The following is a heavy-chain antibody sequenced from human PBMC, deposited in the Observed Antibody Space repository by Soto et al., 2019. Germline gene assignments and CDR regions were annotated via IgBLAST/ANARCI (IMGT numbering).Heavy chain of an antibody. D-gene: IGHD1-7*01. CDR2: IYYSGST. CDR3: ARFQLELRGWFDL. CDR1: GGSIGNGGYY. V-gene: IGHV4-31*03. Sequence: TLPATFPVSGGSIGNGGYYWSWIRQHPGKGLEWIGYIYYSGSTYYNPSLKSRVTISVDTSKNQFSLKLSSVTAADTAVYYCARFQLELRGWFDLWGQGSLVT. J-gene: IGHJ5*02.